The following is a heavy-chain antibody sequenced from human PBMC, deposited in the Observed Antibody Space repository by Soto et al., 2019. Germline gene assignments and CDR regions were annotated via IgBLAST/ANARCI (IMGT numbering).Heavy chain of an antibody. CDR3: ARDRGPSSGYYPYWFDP. D-gene: IGHD3-22*01. J-gene: IGHJ5*02. CDR2: IIPIFGTA. CDR1: GGTFSSYA. Sequence: QVQLVQSGAEVKKPGSSVKVSCKASGGTFSSYAISWVRQAPGQGLEWMGEIIPIFGTANYAQKYQGRVTITADGSTRKVYAELSSLRSEDTAVYYCARDRGPSSGYYPYWFDPWGQGTLVTVSS. V-gene: IGHV1-69*12.